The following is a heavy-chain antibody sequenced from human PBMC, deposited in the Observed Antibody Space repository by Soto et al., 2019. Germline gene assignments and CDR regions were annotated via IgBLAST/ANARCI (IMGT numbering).Heavy chain of an antibody. CDR2: IYYSGST. CDR3: ASHYDSSGYYYYYYGMDV. J-gene: IGHJ6*02. V-gene: IGHV4-31*03. Sequence: SETLSLTCTVSGGSISSGGYYWSWSRQHPGKGLEWIGYIYYSGSTYYNPSLTSRVTISVDTSKNQFSLKLSSVTAADTAVYYCASHYDSSGYYYYYYGMDVWGQGTTVTVSS. CDR1: GGSISSGGYY. D-gene: IGHD3-22*01.